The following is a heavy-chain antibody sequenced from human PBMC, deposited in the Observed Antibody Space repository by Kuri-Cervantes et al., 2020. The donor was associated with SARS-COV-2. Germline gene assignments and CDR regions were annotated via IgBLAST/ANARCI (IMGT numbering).Heavy chain of an antibody. D-gene: IGHD3-22*01. J-gene: IGHJ4*02. CDR3: AKLGIVRIVVVISEYYFDY. CDR1: GFTFSDYY. V-gene: IGHV3-11*01. CDR2: ISSSGSTK. Sequence: GGSLRLSCAASGFTFSDYYMSWIRQAPGKGLEWVSYISSSGSTKYYADSVKGRFTISRDNSKNTLYLQMNSLRAEDTAVYYCAKLGIVRIVVVISEYYFDYWGQGTLVTVSS.